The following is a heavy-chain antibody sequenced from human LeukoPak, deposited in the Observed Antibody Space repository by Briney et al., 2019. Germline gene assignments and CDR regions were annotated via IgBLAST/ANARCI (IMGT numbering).Heavy chain of an antibody. Sequence: SETLSLTCTASGGSISSYYWSWIRQPPGKGLEWIGYIYYSGSTNYNPSPKSRVTISVDTSKIQFSLKLSSVTAAVTAVYYCARVVQRITIFGVVINYYYYVDVWGKGTTVTVSS. D-gene: IGHD3-3*01. J-gene: IGHJ6*03. CDR1: GGSISSYY. CDR3: ARVVQRITIFGVVINYYYYVDV. V-gene: IGHV4-59*12. CDR2: IYYSGST.